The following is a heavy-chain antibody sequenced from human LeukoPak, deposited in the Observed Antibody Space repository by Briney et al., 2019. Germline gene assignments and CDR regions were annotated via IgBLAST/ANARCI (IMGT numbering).Heavy chain of an antibody. D-gene: IGHD2-2*01. CDR2: ISSRSAYI. J-gene: IGHJ3*02. CDR1: GFTFSIYS. CDR3: SRDLVCTVTVCYGGDDGFDI. Sequence: GGSLRLSCAASGFTFSIYSMNWVRQAPGKGLEWVASISSRSAYIYYADSVKGRFTISRDNAEKSLYLQMNSLRAEDTAVYYCSRDLVCTVTVCYGGDDGFDIWGQGTLVTVSS. V-gene: IGHV3-21*01.